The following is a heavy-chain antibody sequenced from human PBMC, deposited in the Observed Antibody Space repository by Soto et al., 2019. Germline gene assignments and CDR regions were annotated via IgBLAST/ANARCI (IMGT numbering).Heavy chain of an antibody. V-gene: IGHV3-7*03. CDR1: GFTFTTYW. J-gene: IGHJ4*02. Sequence: LRLSCAASGFTFTTYWMSWVRQAPGKGLEWVAHIKQDGSEKYYVDSVKGRFTISRDNAKNSLYLQMNSLRAEDTAVYYCVRERYSCPFWGRGTLVTVSS. CDR2: IKQDGSEK. D-gene: IGHD5-12*01. CDR3: VRERYSCPF.